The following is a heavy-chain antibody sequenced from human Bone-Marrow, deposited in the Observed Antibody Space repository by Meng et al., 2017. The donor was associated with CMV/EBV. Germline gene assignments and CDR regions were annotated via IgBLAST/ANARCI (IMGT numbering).Heavy chain of an antibody. CDR3: ARGCRPRIVGATRYFDL. V-gene: IGHV4-34*01. CDR1: GGCLSGYY. J-gene: IGHJ2*01. Sequence: HVRLLAWVYVLLQLSCMWPLTCPVYGGCLSGYYCSWTGQTPGKGLEWIGEINHSRSTHYNPTLTSRVTISVETSKNQFSLKLSSMTAADTAVYYCARGCRPRIVGATRYFDLWGRGTLVTVSS. CDR2: INHSRST. D-gene: IGHD1-26*01.